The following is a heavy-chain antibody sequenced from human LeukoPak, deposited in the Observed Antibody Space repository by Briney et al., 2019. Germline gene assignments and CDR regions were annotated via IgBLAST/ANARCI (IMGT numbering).Heavy chain of an antibody. V-gene: IGHV3-74*01. CDR3: ARVRSTVTQDFDY. D-gene: IGHD4-17*01. CDR2: INSDGSST. CDR1: GFTFSSYW. J-gene: IGHJ4*02. Sequence: GGSLRLSCAASGFTFSSYWMHWVRQAPGKGLVWVSRINSDGSSTSYADSVRGRFTISRDNAKNTLYLQMNSLRAEDTAVYYCARVRSTVTQDFDYWGQGTLVTVSS.